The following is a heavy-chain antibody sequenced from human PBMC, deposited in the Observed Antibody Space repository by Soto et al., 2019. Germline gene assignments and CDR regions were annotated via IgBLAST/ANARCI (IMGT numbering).Heavy chain of an antibody. D-gene: IGHD3-10*01. V-gene: IGHV1-69*13. CDR3: ARWYGERGAFDY. Sequence: ASVKVSCKASGGTFSSYAISWVRQAPGQGLEWMGGIIPIFGTANYAQKFQGRVTITADESTSTAYMELSSLRSEDTAVYYCARWYGERGAFDYWGQGTLVTVSS. J-gene: IGHJ4*02. CDR2: IIPIFGTA. CDR1: GGTFSSYA.